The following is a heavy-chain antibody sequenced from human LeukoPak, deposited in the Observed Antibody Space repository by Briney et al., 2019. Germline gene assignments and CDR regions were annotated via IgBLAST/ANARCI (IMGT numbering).Heavy chain of an antibody. J-gene: IGHJ4*02. V-gene: IGHV4-59*01. CDR1: GGSISSYY. CDR2: IYYSGST. D-gene: IGHD3-10*01. CDR3: ARTTYYYGSGSYYTGSSFDY. Sequence: PSETLSLTCTVSGGSISSYYWSWIRQPPGKGLEWIGYIYYSGSTNYNPSLKSRVTISVDTSKNQFSLKLSSVTAADTAVYYCARTTYYYGSGSYYTGSSFDYWGQGTLVTVSS.